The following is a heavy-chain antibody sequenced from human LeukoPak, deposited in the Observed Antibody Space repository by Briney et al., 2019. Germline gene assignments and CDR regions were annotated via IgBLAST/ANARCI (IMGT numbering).Heavy chain of an antibody. CDR3: ATTVTLDF. Sequence: GESLKISCVASGFAFRTYAMSWVRQAPGKGLEWVSVITGTGGGGNKTYYADSVKGRFSISRDDSKNTLFLQMDNLRADDTAVYFCATTVTLDFWGQGALVLVSS. CDR2: ITGTGGGGNKT. J-gene: IGHJ4*02. V-gene: IGHV3-23*01. D-gene: IGHD2-21*02. CDR1: GFAFRTYA.